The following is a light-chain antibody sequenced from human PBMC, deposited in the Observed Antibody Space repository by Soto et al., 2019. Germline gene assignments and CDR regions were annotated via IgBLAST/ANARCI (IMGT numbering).Light chain of an antibody. CDR2: KAS. V-gene: IGKV1-5*03. J-gene: IGKJ1*01. CDR1: QTISSS. CDR3: QQSYSTRWT. Sequence: DIQMTQSPSTLSVSGGDRVTIPCRASQTISSSLAWYQQKPGKAPKLLIYKASTLKSGVPSRFSGSGSGTEFTLTISSLQPDDFATYYCQQSYSTRWTFGQGTKVDIK.